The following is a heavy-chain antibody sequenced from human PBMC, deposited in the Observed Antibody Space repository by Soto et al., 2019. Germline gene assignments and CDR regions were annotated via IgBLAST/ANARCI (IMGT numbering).Heavy chain of an antibody. CDR1: GFTISECS. J-gene: IGHJ4*02. V-gene: IGHV3-30*18. CDR3: AKLPDSSSRPLDY. D-gene: IGHD6-13*01. Sequence: GGALRLSCAASGFTISECSMNWVRQIPGKGLEWVAVISYDGSNKYYADSVKGRFTISRDNSKNTLYLQMNSLRAEDTAVYYCAKLPDSSSRPLDYWGQGTLVTVSS. CDR2: ISYDGSNK.